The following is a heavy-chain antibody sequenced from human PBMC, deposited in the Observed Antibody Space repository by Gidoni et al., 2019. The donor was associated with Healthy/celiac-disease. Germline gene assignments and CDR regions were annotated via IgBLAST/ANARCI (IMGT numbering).Heavy chain of an antibody. J-gene: IGHJ4*02. Sequence: QLQLQESGPGLVKPAEPLSLTCTVPGGSITSSSYYRGWIRQPPGKGLEWIGSIYYSGSTYYNPSLKSRVTISVDTSKNQFSLKLSSVTAADTAVYYCARLDIVATIVDYWGQGTLVTVSS. CDR2: IYYSGST. V-gene: IGHV4-39*01. CDR1: GGSITSSSYY. CDR3: ARLDIVATIVDY. D-gene: IGHD5-12*01.